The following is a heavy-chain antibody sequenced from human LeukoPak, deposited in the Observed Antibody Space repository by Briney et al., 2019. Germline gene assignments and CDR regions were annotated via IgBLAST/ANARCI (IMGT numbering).Heavy chain of an antibody. CDR3: AKTRYDYGVGFDY. D-gene: IGHD4-17*01. CDR1: GFTFSNYW. CDR2: INSDGSST. J-gene: IGHJ4*02. V-gene: IGHV3-74*01. Sequence: GGSLRLSCAASGFTFSNYWMHWVRQAPGKGLVWVSRINSDGSSTSYADSVKGRFTISRDNAKNTLFLQMNSLRAEDTAVYYCAKTRYDYGVGFDYWGQGTLVTASS.